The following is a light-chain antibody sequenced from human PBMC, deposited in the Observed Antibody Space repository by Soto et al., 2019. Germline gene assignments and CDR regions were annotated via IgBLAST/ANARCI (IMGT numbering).Light chain of an antibody. CDR3: QQYGSFRT. V-gene: IGKV3-20*01. CDR2: GAS. J-gene: IGKJ1*01. CDR1: QSVSNSY. Sequence: EIVITHYLATLSASPGERATLSCRASQSVSNSYLAWYQQKPGQAPRLLIYGASSRATGIPDRFSGSGSGTDFTLTVSRLEPEDFAVYYCQQYGSFRTFGQGTKVDIK.